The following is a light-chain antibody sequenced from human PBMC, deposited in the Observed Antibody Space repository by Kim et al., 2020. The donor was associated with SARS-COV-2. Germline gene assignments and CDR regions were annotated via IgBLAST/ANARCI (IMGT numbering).Light chain of an antibody. J-gene: IGKJ2*01. CDR3: QHYGSYS. V-gene: IGKV1-5*03. CDR1: QSISSW. CDR2: KAS. Sequence: DIQMTQSPSTLSAFVGDRVTITCRASQSISSWLAWYQQKPGKAPKLLIYKASNLESGVPSRFSGSGSGTEFTLTISSLQPDDFATYYCQHYGSYSFGQGTKLEI.